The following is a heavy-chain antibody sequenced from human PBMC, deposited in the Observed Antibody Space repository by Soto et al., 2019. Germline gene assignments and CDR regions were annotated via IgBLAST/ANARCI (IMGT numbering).Heavy chain of an antibody. J-gene: IGHJ4*02. D-gene: IGHD6-19*01. Sequence: GGSLRLSCAASGFTFSSYWMHWVRQAPGKGLEWVAVISYDGSNKYYADSVKGRFTISRDNSKNTLYLQMNSLRAEDTAVYYCAKVFLRGVAGYRLGGFDYWGQGTLVTVSS. CDR3: AKVFLRGVAGYRLGGFDY. CDR1: GFTFSSYW. V-gene: IGHV3-30*18. CDR2: ISYDGSNK.